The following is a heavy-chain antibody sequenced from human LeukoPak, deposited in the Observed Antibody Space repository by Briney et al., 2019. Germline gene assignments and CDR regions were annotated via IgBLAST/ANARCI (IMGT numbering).Heavy chain of an antibody. D-gene: IGHD4-17*01. CDR2: ISGSGGRT. Sequence: GGSLRLSCAASGFTFSSYSMNWVRQAPGKGLELVSVISGSGGRTYYIDSVKGRFTISQDNSKNTLYLQMNSLRDDDTAVYYCAKGRGYGDYGSTFEYWGQGTLATVSS. CDR1: GFTFSSYS. V-gene: IGHV3-23*01. CDR3: AKGRGYGDYGSTFEY. J-gene: IGHJ4*02.